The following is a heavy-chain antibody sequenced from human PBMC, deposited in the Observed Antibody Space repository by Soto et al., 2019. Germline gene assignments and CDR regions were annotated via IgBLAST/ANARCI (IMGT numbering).Heavy chain of an antibody. CDR2: IRDDGSNT. CDR1: GVIFSGFG. V-gene: IGHV3-30*02. Sequence: GGSLRLSRAASGVIFSGFGMHWVRQAPGKGLEWVSVIRDDGSNTYYTDSVKGRFTISRDNSKNTLYLQMNSLRAEDTAVYYCAKDWTYCSGGSCYLGAFDIWGQGTMVTVSS. J-gene: IGHJ3*02. D-gene: IGHD2-15*01. CDR3: AKDWTYCSGGSCYLGAFDI.